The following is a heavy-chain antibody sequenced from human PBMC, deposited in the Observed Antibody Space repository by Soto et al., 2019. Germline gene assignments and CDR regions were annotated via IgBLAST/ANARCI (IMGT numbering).Heavy chain of an antibody. Sequence: VSVKVSCKASGYTFTSYGISWVRQAPGQGLEWMGWISAYNGNTNYAQKLQGRVTMTTDTSTSTAYMELRSLRSDDTAVYYCARGITIFGVVILYYYYGMDVWGQGTTVTVS. V-gene: IGHV1-18*01. D-gene: IGHD3-3*01. CDR2: ISAYNGNT. J-gene: IGHJ6*02. CDR3: ARGITIFGVVILYYYYGMDV. CDR1: GYTFTSYG.